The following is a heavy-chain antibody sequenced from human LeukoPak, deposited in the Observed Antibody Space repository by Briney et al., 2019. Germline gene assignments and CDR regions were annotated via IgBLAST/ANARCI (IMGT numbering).Heavy chain of an antibody. CDR3: AREDSGWYDGMDV. D-gene: IGHD6-19*01. V-gene: IGHV3-15*07. CDR2: IKSKTDGGTT. J-gene: IGHJ6*02. CDR1: GFTFSNAW. Sequence: GGSLRLSCAASGFTFSNAWMNWVRQAPGKGLEWVGRIKSKTDGGTTDYAAPVKGRFTISRDDSKNTLYLQMNSLKTEDAAVYYCAREDSGWYDGMDVWGQGTTVTVSS.